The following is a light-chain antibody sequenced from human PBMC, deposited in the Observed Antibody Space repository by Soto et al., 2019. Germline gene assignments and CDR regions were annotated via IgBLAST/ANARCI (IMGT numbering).Light chain of an antibody. CDR2: DVS. Sequence: QSALTQPASVSGSPGQSITISCTGTSSDVGGYNYVSWYQQHPGKAPKLMIYDVSNRPSGVSNRFSGSKSGNTDSLTISWLQAEDEADYYCSSYTSSSTLLYVFGTGTKLTVL. J-gene: IGLJ1*01. CDR3: SSYTSSSTLLYV. V-gene: IGLV2-14*01. CDR1: SSDVGGYNY.